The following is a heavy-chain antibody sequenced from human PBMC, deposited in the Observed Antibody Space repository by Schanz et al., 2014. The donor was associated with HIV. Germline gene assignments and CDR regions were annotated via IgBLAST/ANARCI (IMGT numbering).Heavy chain of an antibody. J-gene: IGHJ6*02. V-gene: IGHV3-21*02. CDR3: AREVLVAGRSYSYYGLDV. CDR2: ISAGSESV. D-gene: IGHD6-19*01. Sequence: EVQLVESGGGLVKPGGSLRLSCAASGFTFSSKSMSWVRQAPGKGLEWVSSISAGSESVKYADSVRGRFTISRDNTESSLFLRMNSLTTEDTAVFYCAREVLVAGRSYSYYGLDVWGQGTTVTVSS. CDR1: GFTFSSKS.